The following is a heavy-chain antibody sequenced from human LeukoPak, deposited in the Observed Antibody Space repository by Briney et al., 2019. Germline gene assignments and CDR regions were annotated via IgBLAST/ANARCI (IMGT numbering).Heavy chain of an antibody. CDR3: ARDVVGAPRSFDI. V-gene: IGHV4-31*03. CDR2: IYYSGST. Sequence: PSQTLSLTCTVSGGSISSGGYYWSWIRQHPGKGLEWIGYIYYSGSTYYNPSLKSRLTISVDTSKNQFSLKLSSVTAADTAVYYCARDVVGAPRSFDIWGQGTMVTVSS. CDR1: GGSISSGGYY. D-gene: IGHD1-26*01. J-gene: IGHJ3*02.